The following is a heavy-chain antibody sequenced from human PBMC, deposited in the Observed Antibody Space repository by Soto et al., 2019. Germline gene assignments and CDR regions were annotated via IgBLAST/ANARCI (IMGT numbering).Heavy chain of an antibody. J-gene: IGHJ4*02. CDR1: GFTFSSYG. V-gene: IGHV3-33*01. CDR2: IWYDGSNK. CDR3: ARDYGYSYVYPDY. D-gene: IGHD5-18*01. Sequence: QVQLVESGGGVVQPGRSLRLSCAASGFTFSSYGMHWVRQAPGKGLEWVAVIWYDGSNKYYADSVKGRFTISRDNSKNTRYLQMNSLRAEDTAVYYCARDYGYSYVYPDYWGQGTLVTVSS.